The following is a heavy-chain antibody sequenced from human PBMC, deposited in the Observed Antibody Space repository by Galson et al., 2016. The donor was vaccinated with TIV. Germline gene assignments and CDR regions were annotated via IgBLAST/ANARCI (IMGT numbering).Heavy chain of an antibody. CDR1: GFTFTSFS. J-gene: IGHJ6*02. D-gene: IGHD3-10*01. CDR3: ARVGVYMGYGMDV. V-gene: IGHV3-21*01. Sequence: SLRPSCAGSGFTFTSFSTNWVRQAPGKGLEWVSSISSSGSLTYYADSVKGRFTISRDNAKNSVFLQMNSLRAEDTAVYHCARVGVYMGYGMDVWGQGTTVTVFS. CDR2: ISSSGSLT.